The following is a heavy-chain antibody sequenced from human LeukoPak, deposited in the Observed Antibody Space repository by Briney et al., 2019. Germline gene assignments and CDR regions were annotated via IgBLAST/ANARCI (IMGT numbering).Heavy chain of an antibody. J-gene: IGHJ4*02. CDR2: IYYSGST. CDR1: GGSISRYY. CDR3: AKVGDFGSGTSFDY. V-gene: IGHV4-59*01. D-gene: IGHD3-10*01. Sequence: GPRLVKPSETLSLTCTVSGGSISRYYWSWIRQPPGKELEWIGYIYYSGSTNYNPSLKSRVTISIDTSKNQFSLMLSSVTAADTAVYYCAKVGDFGSGTSFDYWGQGTLVTVSS.